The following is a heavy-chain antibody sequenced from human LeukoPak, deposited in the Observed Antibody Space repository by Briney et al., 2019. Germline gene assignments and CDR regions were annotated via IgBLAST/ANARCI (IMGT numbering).Heavy chain of an antibody. D-gene: IGHD3-10*01. CDR3: AQAGGSGSFKLDY. CDR2: INPNFGTA. V-gene: IGHV1-69*13. CDR1: GNTFSSYD. J-gene: IGHJ4*02. Sequence: SVKVSCKASGNTFSSYDISWVRQAPGQGLEWMGGINPNFGTANYAQKFQGRVTITADESTSTAYMELSSLRSDDTAVYYCAQAGGSGSFKLDYWGQGTLVTVSS.